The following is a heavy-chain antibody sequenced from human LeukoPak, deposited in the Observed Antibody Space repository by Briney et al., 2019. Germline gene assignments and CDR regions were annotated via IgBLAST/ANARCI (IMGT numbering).Heavy chain of an antibody. CDR2: ISSSSSYI. Sequence: PGGSLRLSCAASGFNFNDAAMTWVRQAPGKGLEWVSSISSSSSYIYYADSVKGRFTISRDNAKNSLYLQMNSLRAEDTAVYYCVRDRDFDWLSNLDAFDIWGQGTMVTVSS. CDR3: VRDRDFDWLSNLDAFDI. CDR1: GFNFNDAA. J-gene: IGHJ3*02. V-gene: IGHV3-21*01. D-gene: IGHD3-9*01.